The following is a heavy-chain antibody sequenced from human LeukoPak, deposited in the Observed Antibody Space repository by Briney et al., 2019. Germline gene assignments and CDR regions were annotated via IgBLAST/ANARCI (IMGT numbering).Heavy chain of an antibody. CDR3: ATEYVYSSGWYWFDP. D-gene: IGHD6-19*01. Sequence: ASVTVSCKVSGYTLTELSMHWVRQAPGKGPEWMGGFDPEDGETIYAQKFQGRVTMTEDTSTDTAYMELSSLRSEDTAVYYCATEYVYSSGWYWFDPWGQGTLVTVSS. J-gene: IGHJ5*02. V-gene: IGHV1-24*01. CDR1: GYTLTELS. CDR2: FDPEDGET.